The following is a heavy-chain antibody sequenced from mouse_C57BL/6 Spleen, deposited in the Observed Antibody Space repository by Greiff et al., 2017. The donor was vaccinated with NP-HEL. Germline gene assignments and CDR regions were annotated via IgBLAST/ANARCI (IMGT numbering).Heavy chain of an antibody. CDR1: GYSITSGYY. J-gene: IGHJ4*01. CDR2: ISYDGSN. V-gene: IGHV3-6*01. Sequence: DVKLQESGPGLVKPSQSLSLTCSVTGYSITSGYYWTWIRQFPGNKLEWLGYISYDGSNNYNPSLKNRISITRDTSKNQFFLKLNSVTTEDTATYYCARGGRTMDYGNQGTSVTVSS. CDR3: ARGGRTMDY.